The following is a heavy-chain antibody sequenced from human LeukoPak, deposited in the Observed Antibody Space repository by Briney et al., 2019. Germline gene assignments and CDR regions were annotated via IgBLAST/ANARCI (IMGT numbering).Heavy chain of an antibody. CDR2: IYYSGST. D-gene: IGHD2-21*02. Sequence: GSLRLSCAASGFTFSSYAMSWIRQPPGKGLEWIGYIYYSGSTNYNPSLKSRVTISVDTSKNQFSLKLSSVTAADTAVYYCAGAYCGGDCYLRQFDYWGQGTLVTVSS. CDR1: GFTFSSYA. J-gene: IGHJ4*02. V-gene: IGHV4-59*01. CDR3: AGAYCGGDCYLRQFDY.